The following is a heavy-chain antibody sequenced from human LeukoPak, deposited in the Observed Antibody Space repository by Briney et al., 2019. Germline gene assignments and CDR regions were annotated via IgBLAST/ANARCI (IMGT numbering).Heavy chain of an antibody. CDR3: AREVDTAMVTGDYYYYMDV. CDR2: ISSSSSYI. J-gene: IGHJ6*03. D-gene: IGHD5-18*01. V-gene: IGHV3-21*01. CDR1: GFTFSSYS. Sequence: GSLRLSCAASGFTFSSYSMNWVRQAPGKGLEWVSSISSSSSYIYYADSVKGRFTISRDNAKNSLYLQMNSLRAEDTAVYYCAREVDTAMVTGDYYYYMDVWGKGTTVTASS.